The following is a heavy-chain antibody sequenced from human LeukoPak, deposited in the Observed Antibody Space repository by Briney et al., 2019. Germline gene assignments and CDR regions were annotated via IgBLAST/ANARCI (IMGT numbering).Heavy chain of an antibody. J-gene: IGHJ5*02. Sequence: SETLSLTCTVSGGSISSYYWSWIRQPPGKGLEWIGYIYYSGSTNYNPSLKSRVTISVDTSKDQFSLKLSSVTAADTAVYYCARSYYDFWSGPFDPWGQGTLVTVSS. CDR2: IYYSGST. CDR1: GGSISSYY. D-gene: IGHD3-3*01. CDR3: ARSYYDFWSGPFDP. V-gene: IGHV4-59*01.